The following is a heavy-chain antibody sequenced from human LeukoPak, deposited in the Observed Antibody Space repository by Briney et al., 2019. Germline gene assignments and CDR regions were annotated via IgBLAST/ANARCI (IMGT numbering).Heavy chain of an antibody. CDR3: ARDPSYTSGYFDD. CDR2: IGGDGSRT. J-gene: IGHJ4*02. D-gene: IGHD6-19*01. CDR1: GFTFSTYW. V-gene: IGHV3-74*01. Sequence: GGSLRLSCAASGFTFSTYWMHWVRPVPGKGLVWVSRIGGDGSRTSYADSVKGRFTISRDNAKNTLDLQMNSLRAEDTAVYYCARDPSYTSGYFDDWGQGTPVIVSS.